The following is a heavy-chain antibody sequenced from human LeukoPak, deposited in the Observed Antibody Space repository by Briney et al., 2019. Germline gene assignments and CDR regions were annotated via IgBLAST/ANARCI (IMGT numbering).Heavy chain of an antibody. CDR1: GFVVSSNY. J-gene: IGHJ4*02. Sequence: GGSLRLSCAASGFVVSSNYMNWVRQAPGKGLEWVSFIHNDGSTFYADSVKGRFTIPKDNSKNTVYLQMNSLRIEDTAVYYCASTSSWYGGRGWAHYFDYWGQGTLVTVSS. D-gene: IGHD6-13*01. CDR3: ASTSSWYGGRGWAHYFDY. V-gene: IGHV3-53*01. CDR2: IHNDGST.